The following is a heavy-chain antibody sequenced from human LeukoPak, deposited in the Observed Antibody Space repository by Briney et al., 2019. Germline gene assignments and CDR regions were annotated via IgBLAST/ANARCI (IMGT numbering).Heavy chain of an antibody. V-gene: IGHV3-23*01. D-gene: IGHD6-13*01. J-gene: IGHJ4*02. CDR1: VFTFSSYA. Sequence: GGSLRLSCAASVFTFSSYAMSWVRQAPGKGREWVSAISGSVGSTYYADSVKGRFTISRDNSTNTLYLQMNSLRAEDTAVYYCAKDRGIAAAGDFDYWGQGTLVTVSS. CDR2: ISGSVGST. CDR3: AKDRGIAAAGDFDY.